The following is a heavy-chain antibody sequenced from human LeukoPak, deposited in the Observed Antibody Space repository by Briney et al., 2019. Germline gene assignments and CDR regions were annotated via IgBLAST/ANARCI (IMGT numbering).Heavy chain of an antibody. Sequence: SETLSLTCTVSGGSIRSYYWSWVRQPPGKGLEWIAYIYYSGSTNYNPSLKSRVTISVDTSKNQFSLKLSSVTAADTAVYYCARVYYSNSYDYWYFDLWGRGTLVTVSS. CDR2: IYYSGST. V-gene: IGHV4-59*01. CDR3: ARVYYSNSYDYWYFDL. J-gene: IGHJ2*01. D-gene: IGHD6-13*01. CDR1: GGSIRSYY.